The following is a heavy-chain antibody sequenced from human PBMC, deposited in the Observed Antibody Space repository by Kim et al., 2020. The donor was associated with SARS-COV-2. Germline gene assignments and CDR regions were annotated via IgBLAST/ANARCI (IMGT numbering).Heavy chain of an antibody. V-gene: IGHV2-70*01. CDR3: ARSYGSGSYYNNWFDP. Sequence: SGPTLVNPTQTLTLTCTFSGFSLSTSGMCVSWIRQPPGKALEWLALIDWDDDKYYSTSLKTRLTISKDTSKNQVVLTMTNMDPVDTATYYCARSYGSGSYYNNWFDPWGQGTLVTVSS. D-gene: IGHD3-10*01. J-gene: IGHJ5*02. CDR2: IDWDDDK. CDR1: GFSLSTSGMC.